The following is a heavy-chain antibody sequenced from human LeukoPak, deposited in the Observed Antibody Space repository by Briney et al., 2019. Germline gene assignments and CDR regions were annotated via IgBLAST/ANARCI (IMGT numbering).Heavy chain of an antibody. Sequence: GGSLRLSCAASGFSFSDYYMSWIRQAPGKGLEWVAVISYDGSNKYYADSVKGRFTISRDNSKNTLYLQMNSLRAEDTAVYYCARVSQLELAGVDIWGQGTMVTVSS. CDR3: ARVSQLELAGVDI. CDR2: ISYDGSNK. V-gene: IGHV3-30*03. J-gene: IGHJ3*02. CDR1: GFSFSDYY. D-gene: IGHD1-7*01.